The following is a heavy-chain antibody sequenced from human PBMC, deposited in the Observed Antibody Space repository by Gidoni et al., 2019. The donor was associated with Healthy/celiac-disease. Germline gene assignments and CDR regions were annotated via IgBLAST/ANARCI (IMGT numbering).Heavy chain of an antibody. CDR2: IYSSGST. CDR3: ARERGYISSSEYYYYYGMDV. Sequence: QVQLQESGPGLVKPSQTLSLTCTVSGGSISSGCYYWSWIRQHPGKGLEWIGYIYSSGSTYYNPSLKSRVTISVDTSKNQFSLKLSSVTAADTAVYYCARERGYISSSEYYYYYGMDVWGQGTTVTVSS. J-gene: IGHJ6*02. V-gene: IGHV4-31*03. D-gene: IGHD5-12*01. CDR1: GGSISSGCYY.